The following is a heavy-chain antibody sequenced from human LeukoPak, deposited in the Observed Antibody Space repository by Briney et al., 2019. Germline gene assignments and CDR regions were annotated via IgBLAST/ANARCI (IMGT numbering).Heavy chain of an antibody. J-gene: IGHJ6*03. D-gene: IGHD4-11*01. CDR3: ASVHDYSYYYYMDV. Sequence: PGGSLRLSCAASGFTFDDYGMSWVRQAPGKGLEWVSGINWNGGSTGYADSVKGRFTISRDNARNSLYLQMNSLRAEDTALYYCASVHDYSYYYYMDVWGKGTTVTVSS. V-gene: IGHV3-20*04. CDR1: GFTFDDYG. CDR2: INWNGGST.